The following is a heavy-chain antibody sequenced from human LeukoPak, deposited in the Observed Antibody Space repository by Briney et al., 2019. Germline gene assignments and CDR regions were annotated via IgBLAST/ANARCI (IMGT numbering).Heavy chain of an antibody. J-gene: IGHJ5*02. CDR2: INAGNGNT. V-gene: IGHV1-3*03. Sequence: ASVKVSCKASGYTFTSYAMHWVRQAPGQRLEWMGWINAGNGNTKYSQEFQGRVTITRDTSASTAYMELSSLRSEDMAVYYCARGIGSSWFFHPWGQGTLVTVSS. CDR3: ARGIGSSWFFHP. CDR1: GYTFTSYA. D-gene: IGHD6-13*01.